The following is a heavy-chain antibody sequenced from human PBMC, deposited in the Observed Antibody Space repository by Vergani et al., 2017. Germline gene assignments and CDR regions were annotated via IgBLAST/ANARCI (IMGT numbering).Heavy chain of an antibody. CDR2: IYHSGST. V-gene: IGHV4-38-2*02. J-gene: IGHJ5*02. D-gene: IGHD3-16*01. CDR1: GYSISSVYY. Sequence: QLQLQESGPGLVKPSETLSLSCRVSGYSISSVYYWGWIRQPPGKGLEWIVSIYHSGSTYYNPSLKSRVTISVDTSKNQFSLKLSSVTAADTTVYYCAGDSGGYVWGSYEAWFDPWGQGTLVTVSS. CDR3: AGDSGGYVWGSYEAWFDP.